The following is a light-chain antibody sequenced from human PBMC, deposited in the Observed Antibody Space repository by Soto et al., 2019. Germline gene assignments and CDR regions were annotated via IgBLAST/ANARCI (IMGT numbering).Light chain of an antibody. CDR3: NSYTTLSNRV. J-gene: IGLJ1*01. CDR1: SIDIGAYNY. Sequence: QSVLNQPASVSGSPGQSITISCTGTSIDIGAYNYVSWYQQHPGKAPKLLIYEVTNRPSGVSNRFSGSKSGNTASLTISGLQAEDEANYYCNSYTTLSNRVFGTGTKV. V-gene: IGLV2-14*01. CDR2: EVT.